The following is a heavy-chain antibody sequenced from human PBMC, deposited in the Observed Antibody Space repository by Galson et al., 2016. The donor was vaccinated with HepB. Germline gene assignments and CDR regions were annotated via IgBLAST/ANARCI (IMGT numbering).Heavy chain of an antibody. D-gene: IGHD6-19*01. J-gene: IGHJ6*02. CDR1: GYSFTGYY. Sequence: SVKVSCKASGYSFTGYYMHWVRQAPGQGLEWMGRIVPILGMSNYAQKFQGRVTITADKSTSTVYMELSSLRSEDTAGYYCVRDEVAVAGTLHFYFYGMDVWGQGTTVTVSS. CDR3: VRDEVAVAGTLHFYFYGMDV. V-gene: IGHV1-69*04. CDR2: IVPILGMS.